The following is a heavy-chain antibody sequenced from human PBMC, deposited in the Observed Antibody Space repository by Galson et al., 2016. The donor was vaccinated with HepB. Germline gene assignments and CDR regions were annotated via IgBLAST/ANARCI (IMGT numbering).Heavy chain of an antibody. CDR2: TAYDGSNK. Sequence: SLRLSCAASGFTFSSYGMHWVRQAPGKGLEWVAVTAYDGSNKYYADSVKARFTISRDNSKNTLYLQMNSLRPEDTAVYFCAKAGYHGADAYYYYFDYWGQGTLVTVSS. V-gene: IGHV3-30*18. CDR3: AKAGYHGADAYYYYFDY. CDR1: GFTFSSYG. D-gene: IGHD3-16*01. J-gene: IGHJ4*02.